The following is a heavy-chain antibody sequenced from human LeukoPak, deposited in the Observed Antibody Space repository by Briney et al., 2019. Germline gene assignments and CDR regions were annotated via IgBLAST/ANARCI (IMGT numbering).Heavy chain of an antibody. CDR1: GGSFSGYY. Sequence: PSETLSLTCAVYGGSFSGYYWSWIRQPPGKGLEWIGEINHSRSTNYNPSLKSRVTISVDTSKNQFSLKLSSVTAADTAVYYCARGVGQLLYGRKGLDYWGQGTLVTVSS. J-gene: IGHJ4*02. CDR3: ARGVGQLLYGRKGLDY. V-gene: IGHV4-34*01. D-gene: IGHD2-2*02. CDR2: INHSRST.